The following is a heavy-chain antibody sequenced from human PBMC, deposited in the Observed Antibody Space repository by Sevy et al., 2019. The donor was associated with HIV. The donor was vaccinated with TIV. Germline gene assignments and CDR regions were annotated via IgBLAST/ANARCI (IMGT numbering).Heavy chain of an antibody. CDR1: GFTFSSYG. V-gene: IGHV3-33*01. CDR2: IWYDGSNK. CDR3: ARGRGLISYNFDY. Sequence: GGSLRLSCAASGFTFSSYGMLWVRQAPGKGLEWVAVIWYDGSNKYYADSVKGRFTISRDNSKNTLYLQMNSLRAEDTAVYYCARGRGLISYNFDYWGQGTLVTVSS. J-gene: IGHJ4*02. D-gene: IGHD3-16*01.